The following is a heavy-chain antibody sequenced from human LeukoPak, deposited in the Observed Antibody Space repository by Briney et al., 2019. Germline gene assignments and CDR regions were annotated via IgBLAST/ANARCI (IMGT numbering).Heavy chain of an antibody. V-gene: IGHV3-23*01. CDR1: GXTFSSCA. D-gene: IGHD3-22*01. Sequence: PGGSLRLSCAASGXTFSSCAMSWVRQAPGKGLECVSGISGSSTRTYNADSAKGRFTISRDESKNTLYLQMNSLRAEDTAVYYCAKEGDSSGYWENAFDIWGQGTMVTVSS. CDR3: AKEGDSSGYWENAFDI. CDR2: ISGSSTRT. J-gene: IGHJ3*02.